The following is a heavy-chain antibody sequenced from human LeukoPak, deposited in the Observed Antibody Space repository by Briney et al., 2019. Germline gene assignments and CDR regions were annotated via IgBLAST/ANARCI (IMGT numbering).Heavy chain of an antibody. CDR3: ARGPPVDY. V-gene: IGHV3-48*02. CDR1: GFTFSSYS. Sequence: GGTLRLSCAASGFTFSSYSMNWVRQAPGKGLEWVSYISSSSSTIYYADSVKGRFTISRDNAKNSLYLQMYSLRDEDTAVYYCARGPPVDYWGQGTLVTVAS. J-gene: IGHJ4*02. CDR2: ISSSSSTI.